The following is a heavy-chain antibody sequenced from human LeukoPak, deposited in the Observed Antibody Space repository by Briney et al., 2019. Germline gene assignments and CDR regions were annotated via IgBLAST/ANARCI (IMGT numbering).Heavy chain of an antibody. V-gene: IGHV1-8*01. CDR3: ARGPSLHTNWVGGRWFDP. D-gene: IGHD1-1*01. CDR1: GYTFTSYD. J-gene: IGHJ5*02. CDR2: MNPNSGNT. Sequence: ASVKVSCKASGYTFTSYDINWVRQATGQGLEWMGWMNPNSGNTGYAQKFQGRVTMTRNTSISTAYMELSSLRSEDTAMYFCARGPSLHTNWVGGRWFDPWGQGTRVTVSS.